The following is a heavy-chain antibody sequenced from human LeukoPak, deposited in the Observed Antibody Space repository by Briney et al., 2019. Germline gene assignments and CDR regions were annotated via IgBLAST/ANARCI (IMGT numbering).Heavy chain of an antibody. CDR1: GFTFSSYA. D-gene: IGHD2-15*01. Sequence: PGGSLRLSCAASGFTFSSYAMSWVRQAPGEGLEWVSAISGSGGSTYYADSVKGRFTISRDNSKNTLYLQMNSLRAEDTAVYYCAKAACSGGSCYIFDYWGQGTLVTVSS. CDR2: ISGSGGST. V-gene: IGHV3-23*01. CDR3: AKAACSGGSCYIFDY. J-gene: IGHJ4*02.